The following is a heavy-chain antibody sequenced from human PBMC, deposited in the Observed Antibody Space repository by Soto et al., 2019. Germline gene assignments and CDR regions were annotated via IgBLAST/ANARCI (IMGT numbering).Heavy chain of an antibody. J-gene: IGHJ6*02. CDR2: ISSSSSYI. Sequence: GGSLRLSCAASGFTFSSYSMNWVRQAPGKGLEWVSSISSSSSYIYYADSVKGRFTISRDNAKNSLYLQMNSLRAEDTAVYYCARDTDIVVVVAATYYYYGMDVWGQGTTVTVSS. V-gene: IGHV3-21*01. D-gene: IGHD2-15*01. CDR1: GFTFSSYS. CDR3: ARDTDIVVVVAATYYYYGMDV.